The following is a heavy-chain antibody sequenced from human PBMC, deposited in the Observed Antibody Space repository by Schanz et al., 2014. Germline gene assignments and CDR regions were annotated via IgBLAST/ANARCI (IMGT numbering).Heavy chain of an antibody. CDR1: GGSISSSSYY. Sequence: QLQLQESGPGLVKPSETLSLTCTVSGGSISSSSYYWGWIRQPPGKGLEWIGSIYASGGTYYNPSIRSRATISVNPSKNLSSLGLSSVTAADTAVYFCARRGIGGTYYREPFDYWGQGTLVTVSS. CDR3: ARRGIGGTYYREPFDY. V-gene: IGHV4-39*01. J-gene: IGHJ4*02. D-gene: IGHD1-26*01. CDR2: IYASGGT.